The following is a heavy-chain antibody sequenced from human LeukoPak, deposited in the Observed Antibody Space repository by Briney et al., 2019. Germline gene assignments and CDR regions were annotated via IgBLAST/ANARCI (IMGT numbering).Heavy chain of an antibody. CDR1: GYTFTTYG. CDR2: ISTHSGNT. V-gene: IGHV1-18*04. J-gene: IGHJ4*02. D-gene: IGHD1-1*01. Sequence: GASVKVSCKASGYTFTTYGISWVRQAPGQGLEWMGRISTHSGNTNYAQRLQGRVALTTDTSTNTAFMELRSLRSDDTAVYYCVRDRDWNLDYWGQGTLVTVSS. CDR3: VRDRDWNLDY.